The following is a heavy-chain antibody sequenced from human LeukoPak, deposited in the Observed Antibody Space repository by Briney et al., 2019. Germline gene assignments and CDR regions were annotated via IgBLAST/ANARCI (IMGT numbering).Heavy chain of an antibody. J-gene: IGHJ4*02. CDR1: GDSVTSSTYY. CDR3: GRGRGPDPEYSSSVDFDY. Sequence: SETLSLTCTVSGDSVTSSTYYWSWIRQPPGKGLEWIGEINHSGSTNYNPSLKSRVTISVDTSKNQFSLKLSSVTASDTAVYYCGRGRGPDPEYSSSVDFDYWGQGTLVTVSS. CDR2: INHSGST. D-gene: IGHD6-6*01. V-gene: IGHV4-39*07.